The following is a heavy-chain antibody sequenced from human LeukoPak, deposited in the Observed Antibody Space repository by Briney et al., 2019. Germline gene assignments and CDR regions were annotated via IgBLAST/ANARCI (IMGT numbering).Heavy chain of an antibody. CDR1: GYTFTGYY. D-gene: IGHD7-27*01. Sequence: ASVKVSCKASGYTFTGYYMHWVRQAPGQGLEWMGWINPNSGGTNYAQKFQGRVTMTRDTSISTAYMELSSLRSEDTAVYYCARSGDGDFYGYYYYMDVWGKGTTVTISS. V-gene: IGHV1-2*02. J-gene: IGHJ6*03. CDR3: ARSGDGDFYGYYYYMDV. CDR2: INPNSGGT.